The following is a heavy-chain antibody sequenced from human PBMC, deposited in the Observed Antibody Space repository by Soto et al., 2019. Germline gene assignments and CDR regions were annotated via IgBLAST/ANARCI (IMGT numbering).Heavy chain of an antibody. J-gene: IGHJ4*02. CDR2: INPNSGGT. CDR3: ARDHGRAAAAIQFDY. Sequence: ASVKVSCKASGYTFTGYYMHWVRQAPGQGLEWMGWINPNSGGTNYAQKFQGRVTMTRDTSISTAYMELSRLRSDDTAVYYCARDHGRAAAAIQFDYWGQGTLVTVSS. CDR1: GYTFTGYY. D-gene: IGHD6-13*01. V-gene: IGHV1-2*02.